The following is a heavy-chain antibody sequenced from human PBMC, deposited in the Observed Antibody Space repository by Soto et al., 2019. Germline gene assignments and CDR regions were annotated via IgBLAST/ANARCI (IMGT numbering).Heavy chain of an antibody. CDR2: ILPVFGSA. CDR3: ATGTPNFEALVDS. CDR1: GGSFGTHA. V-gene: IGHV1-69*01. J-gene: IGHJ5*01. D-gene: IGHD3-9*01. Sequence: QVHLVQSGAEVKKPGSSVKVSCRASGGSFGTHAICWVRQAPGQGLEWMGRILPVFGSANSAQKFKDRVRFTADDYTGTAYLELTNLTSDDTAVYFCATGTPNFEALVDSWGPGTLVTVSS.